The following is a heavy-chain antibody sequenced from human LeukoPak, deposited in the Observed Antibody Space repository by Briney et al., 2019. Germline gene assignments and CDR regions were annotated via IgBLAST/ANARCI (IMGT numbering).Heavy chain of an antibody. CDR1: GLTLNGYW. D-gene: IGHD1-14*01. Sequence: GGSLRLSCAASGLTLNGYWMHWVRQAPGKGLVWVSRINGDGTNTTYADSVRGRFTISRDNAKNTVYLQMNTLRVEDTAVYYCARDFGAVRTTNAFDIWGQETVVPVSP. CDR3: ARDFGAVRTTNAFDI. J-gene: IGHJ3*02. V-gene: IGHV3-74*01. CDR2: INGDGTNT.